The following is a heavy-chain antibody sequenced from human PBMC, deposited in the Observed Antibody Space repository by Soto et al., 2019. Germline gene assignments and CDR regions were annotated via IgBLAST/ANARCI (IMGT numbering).Heavy chain of an antibody. CDR3: AKRKTIFGVTDRASVDY. D-gene: IGHD3-3*01. CDR1: GFTFNNYG. Sequence: PVGSLRLSCAASGFTFNNYGMHWVRQAPGKGLEWVASLSYDGSDTRYGDSVKGRFMISRDNSKNTLYLQMNNLRTEDTAIYYCAKRKTIFGVTDRASVDYWGQGTLVTVSS. CDR2: LSYDGSDT. J-gene: IGHJ4*02. V-gene: IGHV3-30*18.